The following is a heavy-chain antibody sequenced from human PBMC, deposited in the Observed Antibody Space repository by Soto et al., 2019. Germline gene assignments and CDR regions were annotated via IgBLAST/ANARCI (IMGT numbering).Heavy chain of an antibody. CDR3: AASIFYYGMDV. CDR1: GYTFTNYW. CDR2: IYPGDSDT. J-gene: IGHJ6*02. V-gene: IGHV5-51*01. Sequence: GESLKISCKGSGYTFTNYWIGWVRQMPGKGLERMGIIYPGDSDTKYNPSFQGQVTISADKSITTTYLRWTSLKASDTAIYYCAASIFYYGMDVWGQGTTVTVSS.